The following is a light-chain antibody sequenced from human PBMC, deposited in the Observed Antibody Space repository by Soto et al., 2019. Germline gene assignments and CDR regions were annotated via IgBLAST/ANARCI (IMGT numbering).Light chain of an antibody. CDR2: EVS. Sequence: QSALTQPPSASGSPGQSLTIACTGTSSDVGGYNYVSWYQEHPGKAPKVIIYEVSKRPSGVPDSFSGYKSGNTASLTVSGLQAEDEADYYCCSYAGSNTFAFGTGTKVTVL. CDR1: SSDVGGYNY. CDR3: CSYAGSNTFA. V-gene: IGLV2-8*01. J-gene: IGLJ1*01.